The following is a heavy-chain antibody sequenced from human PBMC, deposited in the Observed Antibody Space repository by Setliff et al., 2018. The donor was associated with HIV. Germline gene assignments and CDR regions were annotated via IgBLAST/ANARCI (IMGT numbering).Heavy chain of an antibody. V-gene: IGHV1-2*02. Sequence: ASVKVSCKASGYTFTNYAIHWVRQAPGQGLEWMGWINPNSGGTNYEQKFQGRVTMTRDTSKNQVVLTMTNMDPVDTATYFCARIQSLSLSTDAYFDYWGQGTLVTVSS. D-gene: IGHD5-18*01. CDR3: ARIQSLSLSTDAYFDY. CDR2: INPNSGGT. CDR1: GYTFTNYA. J-gene: IGHJ4*02.